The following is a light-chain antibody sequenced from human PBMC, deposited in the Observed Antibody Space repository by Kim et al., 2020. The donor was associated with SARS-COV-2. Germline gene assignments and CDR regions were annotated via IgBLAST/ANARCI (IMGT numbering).Light chain of an antibody. J-gene: IGKJ1*01. V-gene: IGKV1-5*03. CDR3: QEYDHYPWT. CDR1: QTIETN. CDR2: DVS. Sequence: ASLGDTVTISCRAGQTIETNLAWYQQKPGKAPKLLIYDVSTLKSGVPSRFRGSGSGTEFTLTVSSLQHDDFATYYCQEYDHYPWTFGPGTKVDIK.